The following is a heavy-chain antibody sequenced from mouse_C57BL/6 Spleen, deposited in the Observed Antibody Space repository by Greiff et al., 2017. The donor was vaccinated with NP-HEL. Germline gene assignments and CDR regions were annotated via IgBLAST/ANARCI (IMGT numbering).Heavy chain of an antibody. CDR3: ARTSHYYGSSYGFAY. V-gene: IGHV2-9-1*01. J-gene: IGHJ3*01. D-gene: IGHD1-1*01. CDR2: IWPGGGT. Sequence: VQLQQSGPGLVAPSQSLSITCTVSGFSLTSYAISWVRQPPGKGLEWLGVIWPGGGTNSNSALKSRLSISKDNSKSQVFLKMNSLQTDDTARYYCARTSHYYGSSYGFAYWGQGTLVTVSA. CDR1: GFSLTSYA.